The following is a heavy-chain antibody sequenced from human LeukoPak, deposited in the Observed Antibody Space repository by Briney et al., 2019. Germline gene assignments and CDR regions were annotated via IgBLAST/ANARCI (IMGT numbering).Heavy chain of an antibody. V-gene: IGHV4-39*07. CDR3: ASSRGYYYYYMDV. J-gene: IGHJ6*03. Sequence: SETLSLTCTVSGGSISSSGYYSGWIRQPPGKWLEWIGSIYDSGTTYYSPSLKSRLTISVDTSKNQFSLKLSSVTAADTAVYYCASSRGYYYYYMDVWGTGTTVTVSS. D-gene: IGHD6-6*01. CDR1: GGSISSSGYY. CDR2: IYDSGTT.